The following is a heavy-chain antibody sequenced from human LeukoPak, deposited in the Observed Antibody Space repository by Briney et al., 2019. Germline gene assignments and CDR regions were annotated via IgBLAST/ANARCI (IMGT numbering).Heavy chain of an antibody. CDR2: IIPIFGTA. CDR3: ARAKYQLLSHAFDI. V-gene: IGHV1-69*05. D-gene: IGHD2-2*01. Sequence: SVKVSCKASGGTFSSYAISWVRQAPGQGLEWMGGIIPIFGTANYAQKFQGRVTITTDESTSTAYMELSSLRSEDMAVYYCARAKYQLLSHAFDIWGQGTMVTVSS. CDR1: GGTFSSYA. J-gene: IGHJ3*02.